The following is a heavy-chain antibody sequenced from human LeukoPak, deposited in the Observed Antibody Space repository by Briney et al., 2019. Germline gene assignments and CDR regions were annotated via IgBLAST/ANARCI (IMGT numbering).Heavy chain of an antibody. V-gene: IGHV3-53*01. Sequence: GGSLRLSCAASGFTFSSYWMNWVRQAPGKGLEWVSVIYVGGTTYYADSVKGRFTISRDISKNTLYLQMNSLRAEDTAVYYCARGLWSHYYFDYWGQGTLVTVSS. D-gene: IGHD3-10*01. CDR3: ARGLWSHYYFDY. CDR2: IYVGGTT. J-gene: IGHJ4*02. CDR1: GFTFSSYW.